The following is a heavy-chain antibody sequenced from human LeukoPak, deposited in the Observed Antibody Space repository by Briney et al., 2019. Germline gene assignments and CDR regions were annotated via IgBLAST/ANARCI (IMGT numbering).Heavy chain of an antibody. CDR3: ARAGYSYLDY. CDR2: IYHSGST. V-gene: IGHV4-38-2*02. D-gene: IGHD5-18*01. Sequence: SETLSLTCTVSGYSISSGYYWGWIRQPPGKGLEWIGRIYHSGSTYYHPSLKSRVTISLDTSKNQFSLKVSSVTAADTAVYYCARAGYSYLDYWGQGTLVTVSS. J-gene: IGHJ4*02. CDR1: GYSISSGYY.